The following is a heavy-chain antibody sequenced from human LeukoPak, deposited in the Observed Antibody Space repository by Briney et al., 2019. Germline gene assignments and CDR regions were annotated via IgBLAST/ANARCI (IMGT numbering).Heavy chain of an antibody. CDR2: ISSSSSYT. D-gene: IGHD2-15*01. CDR3: ARDEGYCSGGSCYSNY. Sequence: GGSLRLSCAASGFTFSDYYMSWIPQAPGKGLEWVSYISSSSSYTNSADSVKGRFTISRENAKNSLYLQMNSLRAEDTAVYYCARDEGYCSGGSCYSNYWGQGTLVTVSS. CDR1: GFTFSDYY. J-gene: IGHJ4*02. V-gene: IGHV3-11*06.